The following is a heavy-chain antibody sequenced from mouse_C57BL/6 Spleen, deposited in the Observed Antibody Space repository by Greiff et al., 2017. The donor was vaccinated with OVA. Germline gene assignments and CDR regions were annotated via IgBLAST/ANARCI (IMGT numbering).Heavy chain of an antibody. CDR1: GFSLSTFGMG. Sequence: QVTLKESGPGILQPSQTLSLTCSFSGFSLSTFGMGVGWIRQPSGKGLEWLAHIWWDDDKYYNPALKSRLTISKDTSKNQVFLKIANVDTADTATYYCARKGQLRPRGDYAMDYWGQGTSVTVSS. CDR2: IWWDDDK. J-gene: IGHJ4*01. CDR3: ARKGQLRPRGDYAMDY. D-gene: IGHD3-2*02. V-gene: IGHV8-8*01.